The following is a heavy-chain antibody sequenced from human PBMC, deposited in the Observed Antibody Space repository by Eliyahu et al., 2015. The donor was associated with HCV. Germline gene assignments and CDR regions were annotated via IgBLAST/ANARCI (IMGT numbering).Heavy chain of an antibody. Sequence: QVQLQQWGAGLLKPSETLSLTCAVYGGSFSGYYWSWIRQPPGKGLEWIGEINHSGSTNYNPSLKSRVTISVDTSKNQFSLKLSSVTAADTAVYYCARVNSFSSSSPHFGYWGQGTLVTVSS. CDR2: INHSGST. D-gene: IGHD6-6*01. CDR1: GGSFSGYY. CDR3: ARVNSFSSSSPHFGY. J-gene: IGHJ4*02. V-gene: IGHV4-34*01.